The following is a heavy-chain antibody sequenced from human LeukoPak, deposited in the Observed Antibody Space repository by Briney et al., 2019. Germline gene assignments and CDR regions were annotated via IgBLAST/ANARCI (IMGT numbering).Heavy chain of an antibody. V-gene: IGHV3-21*01. D-gene: IGHD3-3*01. CDR2: ISSSSSYI. CDR1: GFTFSSYS. Sequence: GGSLRLSCAASGFTFSSYSMNWVRQAPGKGLEWVSSISSSSSYIYYADSVKGRFTISRDNAKNSLYLQMNSLRAEDTAVYYCASHDFWSGYGLDWGQGTLVTVSS. J-gene: IGHJ4*02. CDR3: ASHDFWSGYGLD.